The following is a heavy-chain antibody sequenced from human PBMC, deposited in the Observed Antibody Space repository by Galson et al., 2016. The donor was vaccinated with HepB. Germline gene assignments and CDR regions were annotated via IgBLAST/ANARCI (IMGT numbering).Heavy chain of an antibody. D-gene: IGHD3-22*01. V-gene: IGHV1-18*01. CDR2: ISANNGNT. J-gene: IGHJ2*01. Sequence: SVKVSCKASGFSFSRYGLTWVRQAPGQGLEWVGWISANNGNTNYAQRLQGRVTMATDTSTNTAYMDLRSLRSDDTAVYFCARVADRRGFNYWYFDLWGRGTLVTVSS. CDR3: ARVADRRGFNYWYFDL. CDR1: GFSFSRYG.